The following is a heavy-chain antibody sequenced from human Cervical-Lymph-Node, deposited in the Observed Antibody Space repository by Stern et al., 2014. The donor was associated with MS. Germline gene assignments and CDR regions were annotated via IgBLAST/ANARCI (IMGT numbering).Heavy chain of an antibody. J-gene: IGHJ4*02. Sequence: QLQLQESGPGLVKPSETLSLTCTVSGASIRSYSWSWIRQPPGKGLEWIGYIYYSGSSNQNPSLKSRVAISLDTSKNQFTLRLSSVTAVDTAVYYCAGGSAVGAPDYWGQGTLVTVSS. CDR3: AGGSAVGAPDY. CDR1: GASIRSYS. V-gene: IGHV4-59*03. CDR2: IYYSGSS. D-gene: IGHD3-16*01.